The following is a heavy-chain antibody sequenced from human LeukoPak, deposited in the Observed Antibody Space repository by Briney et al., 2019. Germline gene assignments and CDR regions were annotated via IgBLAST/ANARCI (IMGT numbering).Heavy chain of an antibody. Sequence: GGSLRLSCAASGFTFSSYWMHWVRQAPGKGLVWVSCINSDGSSTSYADSVKGRFTISRDNAKNTLYLQMNSLRAEDTAVYYCARALRAGFDYWGQGTLVTVSS. CDR1: GFTFSSYW. CDR3: ARALRAGFDY. CDR2: INSDGSST. V-gene: IGHV3-74*01. J-gene: IGHJ4*02. D-gene: IGHD6-13*01.